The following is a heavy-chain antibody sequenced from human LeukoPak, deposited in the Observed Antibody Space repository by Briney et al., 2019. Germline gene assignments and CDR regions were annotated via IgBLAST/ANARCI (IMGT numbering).Heavy chain of an antibody. V-gene: IGHV4-4*02. CDR2: VFHSGST. Sequence: KTSETLSLTCSVSGDSISSNEWWSWVRQPPGKGLEWIGEVFHSGSTNFNPSLKSRVTISIDKSKNQFSLEVTSVTAADTAIYYCARDLAVAGTNYFDFWGQGVLVTVSS. CDR1: GDSISSNEW. CDR3: ARDLAVAGTNYFDF. D-gene: IGHD6-19*01. J-gene: IGHJ4*02.